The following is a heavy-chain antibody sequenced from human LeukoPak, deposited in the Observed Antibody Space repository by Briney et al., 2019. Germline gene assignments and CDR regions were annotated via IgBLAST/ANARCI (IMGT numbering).Heavy chain of an antibody. CDR3: ARDNSVGDNAWWFDP. J-gene: IGHJ5*02. CDR2: INPTGGST. D-gene: IGHD1-26*01. Sequence: ASVKVCCKASGYTFTRYYMHWVRQAPGQGLEWMGLINPTGGSTGYAQKFQGRVTMTRDMSTSTDYMELSSLRSEDTAIYYCARDNSVGDNAWWFDPWGQGTLVTVSS. V-gene: IGHV1-46*01. CDR1: GYTFTRYY.